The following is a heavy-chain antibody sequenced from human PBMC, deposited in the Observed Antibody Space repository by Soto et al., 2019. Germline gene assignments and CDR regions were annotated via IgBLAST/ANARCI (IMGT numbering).Heavy chain of an antibody. D-gene: IGHD6-13*01. CDR1: GFTFSDYY. J-gene: IGHJ6*02. V-gene: IGHV3-11*01. CDR3: ARGYSSSWYYYYYGMDV. Sequence: QVQLVESGGGLVKPGGSLRLSCAASGFTFSDYYMSWIRQAPGKGLEWVSYISSSGSTIYYADSVKGRFTISRDNAKNSLYLQLSSLRAVHTAVYYCARGYSSSWYYYYYGMDVWGQGNTVTVSS. CDR2: ISSSGSTI.